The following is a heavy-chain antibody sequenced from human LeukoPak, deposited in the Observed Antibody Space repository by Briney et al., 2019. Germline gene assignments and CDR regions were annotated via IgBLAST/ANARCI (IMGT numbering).Heavy chain of an antibody. CDR1: GFTFSNYW. J-gene: IGHJ4*02. V-gene: IGHV3-74*01. CDR3: ARAPNYDFWSGYSYYFDY. D-gene: IGHD3-3*01. CDR2: INSDGSST. Sequence: PGGSLRLSCAASGFTFSNYWMHWVRQAPGKGLVWVSRINSDGSSTSYADSVKGRFTISRDNAKNTLYLQMNSLRAEDTAVYYCARAPNYDFWSGYSYYFDYWSQGTLVTVSS.